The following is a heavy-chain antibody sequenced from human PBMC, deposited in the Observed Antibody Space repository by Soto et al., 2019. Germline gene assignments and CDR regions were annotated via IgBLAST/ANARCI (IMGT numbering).Heavy chain of an antibody. CDR3: ARDLAAVPRAFDY. CDR1: GYSFTSYW. Sequence: ESLKISCKGSGYSFTSYWISWVRQMPGKGLEWIGSVYYTGTTDYNPSLKSRVTISVDTSKTQFSLNLRSVTAADTAVYYCARDLAAVPRAFDYWGRGTLVTVSS. CDR2: VYYTGTT. J-gene: IGHJ4*02. D-gene: IGHD6-13*01. V-gene: IGHV4-59*01.